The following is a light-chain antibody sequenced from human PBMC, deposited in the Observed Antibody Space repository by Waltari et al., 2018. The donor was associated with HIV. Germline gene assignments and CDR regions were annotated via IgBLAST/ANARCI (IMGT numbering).Light chain of an antibody. CDR1: QSLAYRDGRIY. CDR3: VQGTHWPPT. V-gene: IGKV2-30*01. Sequence: VVMTPSPLSLPGTLGQPASTPCRSSQSLAYRDGRIYLNWFHQRQGQSPRRLIYTVSDRDSGVPDRFTGSGSGTDFTLKISRLEAEDVGIFYCVQGTHWPPTFGQGTKLEIK. CDR2: TVS. J-gene: IGKJ2*01.